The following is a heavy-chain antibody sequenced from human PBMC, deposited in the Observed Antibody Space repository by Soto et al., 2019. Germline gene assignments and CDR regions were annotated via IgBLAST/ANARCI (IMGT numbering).Heavy chain of an antibody. CDR1: GYSFTSYW. CDR3: ARRVDMITFGGVIGYSWFDP. Sequence: GESLKISCKGSGYSFTSYWISWVRQMPGKGLEWMGRIDPSDSYTNYSPSFQGHVTISADKSISTAYLQWSSLKASDTAMYYCARRVDMITFGGVIGYSWFDPWGQGTLVTVSS. CDR2: IDPSDSYT. V-gene: IGHV5-10-1*01. D-gene: IGHD3-16*02. J-gene: IGHJ5*02.